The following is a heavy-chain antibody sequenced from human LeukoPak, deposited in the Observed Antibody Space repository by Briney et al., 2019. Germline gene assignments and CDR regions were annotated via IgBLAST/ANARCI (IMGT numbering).Heavy chain of an antibody. CDR3: VYYYDSSGYYYFDY. CDR2: IYSGGST. V-gene: IGHV3-66*01. Sequence: GGSLRLSCAASGFTVSSNYMSWVRQAPGKGLEWVSVIYSGGSTYYADSVKGRFTISRDNSKNTLYLQMNSLRAEDTAVYYCVYYYDSSGYYYFDYWGQGTLVTVSS. D-gene: IGHD3-22*01. CDR1: GFTVSSNY. J-gene: IGHJ4*02.